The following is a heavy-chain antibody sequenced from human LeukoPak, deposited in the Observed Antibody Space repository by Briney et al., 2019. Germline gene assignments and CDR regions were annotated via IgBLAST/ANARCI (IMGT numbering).Heavy chain of an antibody. CDR2: IKWNSDTR. Sequence: GGSLRLSCAASGFTFDDYAMYWVRQAPGKGLEWVSGIKWNSDTRAYADSVKGRFTISRDNAKNSLYLQMNSLRAEDTALYYCARGGRDDKIPRAFDYWGQGTLVTVSS. J-gene: IGHJ4*02. CDR3: ARGGRDDKIPRAFDY. D-gene: IGHD2-15*01. CDR1: GFTFDDYA. V-gene: IGHV3-9*01.